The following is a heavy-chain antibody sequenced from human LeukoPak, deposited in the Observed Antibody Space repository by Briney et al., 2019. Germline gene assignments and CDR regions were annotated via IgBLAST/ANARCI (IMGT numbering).Heavy chain of an antibody. CDR2: IYYSGST. CDR3: ASTIPSGNWFDP. D-gene: IGHD2-15*01. CDR1: GGSISSSSYY. V-gene: IGHV4-39*07. J-gene: IGHJ5*02. Sequence: SETLSLTCTVSGGSISSSSYYWGWIRQPPGKGLEWIGSIYYSGSTYHNPSLKSRVTISVDRSKNQFSLKLSSVTAADTAVYYCASTIPSGNWFDPWGQGTLVTVSS.